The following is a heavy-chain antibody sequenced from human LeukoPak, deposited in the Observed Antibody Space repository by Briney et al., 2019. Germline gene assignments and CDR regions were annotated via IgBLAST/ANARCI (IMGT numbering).Heavy chain of an antibody. J-gene: IGHJ4*02. V-gene: IGHV3-23*01. CDR1: GFTFSNYA. CDR2: ASDSGGTT. Sequence: GGSLRLSCAASGFTFSNYAMGWVRQAPGKGLEWVSLASDSGGTTDYADSVKGRFTISRDNSKNKVYLQMNSLRAEDTALYYCAPDLRGTAWSLDDWGQGTLVTVSS. CDR3: APDLRGTAWSLDD. D-gene: IGHD2-8*02.